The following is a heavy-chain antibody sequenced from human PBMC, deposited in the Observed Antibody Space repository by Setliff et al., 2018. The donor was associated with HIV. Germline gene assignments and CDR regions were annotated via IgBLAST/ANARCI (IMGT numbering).Heavy chain of an antibody. CDR1: GGSISSYY. CDR2: IYYSGST. CDR3: AKSSPSIGYISDH. D-gene: IGHD5-12*01. Sequence: SETLSLTCTVSGGSISSYYWSWIRQPQGKGLEWIGYIYYSGSTNYNPALKSRVTISTDTSKNQCSLNVRSVTAADTAVYFCAKSSPSIGYISDHWGQGTLVTVSS. J-gene: IGHJ4*02. V-gene: IGHV4-59*03.